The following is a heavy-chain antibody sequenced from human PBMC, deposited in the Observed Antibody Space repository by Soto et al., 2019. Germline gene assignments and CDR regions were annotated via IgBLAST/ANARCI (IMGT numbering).Heavy chain of an antibody. V-gene: IGHV3-23*01. CDR3: AKDLYYDSSGPNWFDP. Sequence: GGSLRLSCAASGFTFSSYAMSWVRQPQGKGLEWVSAISGSGGSTYYADSVKGRFTISRDNSKNTLYLQMNSLRAEDTAVYYCAKDLYYDSSGPNWFDPWGQGTLVTVSS. D-gene: IGHD3-22*01. CDR2: ISGSGGST. CDR1: GFTFSSYA. J-gene: IGHJ5*02.